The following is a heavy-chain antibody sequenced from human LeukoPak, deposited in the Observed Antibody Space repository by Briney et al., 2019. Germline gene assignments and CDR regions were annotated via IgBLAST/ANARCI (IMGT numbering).Heavy chain of an antibody. CDR3: AKKTPGLYPFDS. Sequence: GGSLRLSCAASGFAFSTAALSWVRLAPGKGLEGVSTCGTDADTYYADSVKGRFTISRDNSRHTPYLQMTGLRAEDTAVYYCAKKTPGLYPFDSWGQGTLVTVSP. CDR2: CGTDADT. CDR1: GFAFSTAA. J-gene: IGHJ4*02. D-gene: IGHD2-8*02. V-gene: IGHV3-23*01.